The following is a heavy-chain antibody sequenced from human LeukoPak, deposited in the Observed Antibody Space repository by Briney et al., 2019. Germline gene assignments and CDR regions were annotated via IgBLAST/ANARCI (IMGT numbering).Heavy chain of an antibody. Sequence: GGSLRLSCAASGFTFSSYAMTWVRQAPGKGLEWVSSISVNGGTTYYADSVKGRFTISRDSSKNTLYLRMNSLRAEDTAVYYCVKGGGNVRRYFEYWGQGTLVTVSS. CDR2: ISVNGGTT. D-gene: IGHD4-23*01. J-gene: IGHJ4*02. CDR3: VKGGGNVRRYFEY. CDR1: GFTFSSYA. V-gene: IGHV3-23*01.